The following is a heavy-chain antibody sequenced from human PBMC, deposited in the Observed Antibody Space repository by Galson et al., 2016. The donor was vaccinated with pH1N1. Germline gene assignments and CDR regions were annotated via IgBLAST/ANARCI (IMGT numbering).Heavy chain of an antibody. D-gene: IGHD4-23*01. CDR3: ARDHDGGDYYYYGMYV. V-gene: IGHV3-48*03. Sequence: SLRLSCAASGFTFSSYEMNWVRQAPGKGLEWVSYISSSGSGSTIYYADSVKGRFTNSRDNAKNSLYLQMNSLRAEDTAVYYCARDHDGGDYYYYGMYVWGQGTTVTVSS. J-gene: IGHJ6*02. CDR1: GFTFSSYE. CDR2: ISSSGSGSTI.